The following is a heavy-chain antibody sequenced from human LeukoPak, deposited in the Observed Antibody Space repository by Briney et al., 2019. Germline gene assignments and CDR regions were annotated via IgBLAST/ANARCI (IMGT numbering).Heavy chain of an antibody. CDR3: ARLGYYDSSGYSFLDY. CDR2: IYQSGST. CDR1: GGSISSGGYS. J-gene: IGHJ4*02. Sequence: PSETLSLTCAVSGGSISSGGYSWNWIRQPPGKGLEWIGYIYQSGSTYYNPSLKSRVSISVDRSKNRFSLKLSSVTAADTAVYYCARLGYYDSSGYSFLDYWGQGTLVTVSS. V-gene: IGHV4-30-2*01. D-gene: IGHD3-22*01.